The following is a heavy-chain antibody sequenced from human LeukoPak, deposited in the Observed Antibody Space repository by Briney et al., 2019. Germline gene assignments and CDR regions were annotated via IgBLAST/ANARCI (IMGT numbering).Heavy chain of an antibody. Sequence: TGGSLRLSCAASGFNFSSFGVNWVRQGPGKGLEWVSGISFIISTWSADCVKGRFNIYRDNSKNTVYLQMNSLRDDDTAVYYCAKGTSSLNYDAFDIWGQGTLVTVSS. CDR3: AKGTSSLNYDAFDI. CDR1: GFNFSSFG. D-gene: IGHD6-19*01. CDR2: ISFIIST. J-gene: IGHJ3*02. V-gene: IGHV3-23*01.